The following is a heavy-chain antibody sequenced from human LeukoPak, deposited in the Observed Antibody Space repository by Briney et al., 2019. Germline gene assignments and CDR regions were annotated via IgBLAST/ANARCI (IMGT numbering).Heavy chain of an antibody. CDR3: ARDFKYYYGSGSYYNDY. D-gene: IGHD3-10*01. J-gene: IGHJ4*02. CDR1: GFIFNNYA. CDR2: IKQDGSEK. Sequence: GGSLRLSCETSGFIFNNYAVNWVRQAPGKGLEWVANIKQDGSEKYYVDSVKGRFTISRDNAKNSLYLQMNSLRAEDTAVYYCARDFKYYYGSGSYYNDYWGQGTLVTVSS. V-gene: IGHV3-7*01.